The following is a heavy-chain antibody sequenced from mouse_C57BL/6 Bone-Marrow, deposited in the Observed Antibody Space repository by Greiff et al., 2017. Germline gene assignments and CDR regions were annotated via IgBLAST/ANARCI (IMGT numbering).Heavy chain of an antibody. J-gene: IGHJ2*01. Sequence: VQLQQSGPELVKPGDSVKISCKASGYSFTGYFMNWVMQSHGKSLEWIGRLNPYNGDTFYNQKFKGKATLTVDTSSSTAHMALRSLTSEDASVYYCSISIYYGISYYFDYWGQGTTLTVSS. D-gene: IGHD2-1*01. CDR3: SISIYYGISYYFDY. CDR1: GYSFTGYF. CDR2: LNPYNGDT. V-gene: IGHV1-20*01.